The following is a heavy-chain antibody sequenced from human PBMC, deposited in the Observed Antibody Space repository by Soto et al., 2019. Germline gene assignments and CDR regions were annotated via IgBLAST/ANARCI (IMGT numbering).Heavy chain of an antibody. J-gene: IGHJ5*02. CDR3: AREVVVVVAAGWFDP. CDR1: GGSISSYY. D-gene: IGHD2-15*01. Sequence: SETLSLTCTVSGGSISSYYWSWIRQPAGKGLEWIGRIYTSGSTNYNPSLKSRVTMSVDTSKNQFSLKLSSVTAADAAVYYCAREVVVVVAAGWFDPWGQGTLVTVSS. V-gene: IGHV4-4*07. CDR2: IYTSGST.